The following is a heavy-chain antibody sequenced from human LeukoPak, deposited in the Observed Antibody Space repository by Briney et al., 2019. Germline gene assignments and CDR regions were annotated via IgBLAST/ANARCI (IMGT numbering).Heavy chain of an antibody. D-gene: IGHD3-22*01. Sequence: GGSLRLSCAASGFTFSSYAMHWVRQAPGKGLEYVSAISSNGGSTYYANSVKGRFTISRDNSKNTLYLQMGSLRAENMAVYYCARDAPFQYYYDSSGYLPMDVWGKGATVTVSS. J-gene: IGHJ6*03. CDR1: GFTFSSYA. CDR3: ARDAPFQYYYDSSGYLPMDV. CDR2: ISSNGGST. V-gene: IGHV3-64*01.